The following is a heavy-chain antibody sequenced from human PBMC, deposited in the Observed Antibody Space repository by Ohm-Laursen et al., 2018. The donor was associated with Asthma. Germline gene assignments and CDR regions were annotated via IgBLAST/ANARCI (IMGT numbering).Heavy chain of an antibody. CDR2: IIPIFGTA. Sequence: ASVKVSYKASGGTFSSYAISWVRQAPGQGLEWMGGIIPIFGTANYAQKFQGRVTITADESTSTAYMELSSLRSEDTAVYYCARAYYYDSSGYFDYWGQGTLVTVSS. CDR1: GGTFSSYA. J-gene: IGHJ4*02. V-gene: IGHV1-69*13. CDR3: ARAYYYDSSGYFDY. D-gene: IGHD3-22*01.